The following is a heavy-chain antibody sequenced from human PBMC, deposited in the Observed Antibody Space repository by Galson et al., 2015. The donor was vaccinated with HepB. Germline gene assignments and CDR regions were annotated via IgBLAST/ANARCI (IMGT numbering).Heavy chain of an antibody. V-gene: IGHV1-69*13. J-gene: IGHJ6*02. CDR2: IIPTFGTA. D-gene: IGHD2-2*01. Sequence: SVKVSCKASGGTFSSYAISWVRQAPGQGLEWMGGIIPTFGTANYAQKFQGRVTITADESTSTAYMELSSLRSEDTAVYYCASGIVPAAFYYYGMDVWGQGTTVTVSS. CDR3: ASGIVPAAFYYYGMDV. CDR1: GGTFSSYA.